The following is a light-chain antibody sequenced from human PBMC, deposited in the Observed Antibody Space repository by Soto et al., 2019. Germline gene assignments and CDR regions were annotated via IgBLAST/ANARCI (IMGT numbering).Light chain of an antibody. CDR3: QKYNSAPWT. V-gene: IGKV1-27*01. J-gene: IGKJ1*01. CDR2: AAS. CDR1: QGISNS. Sequence: DIQMTQSPSSLSASVGDRVTITCRASQGISNSLAWYQQKPGRVPKLLIYAASTLQSGVPSRFSGSGSGTDFTLTISSLQPEDVATYYCQKYNSAPWTVGQGTEVEIK.